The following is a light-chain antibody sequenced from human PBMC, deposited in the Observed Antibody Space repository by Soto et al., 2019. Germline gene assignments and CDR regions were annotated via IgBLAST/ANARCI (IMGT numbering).Light chain of an antibody. V-gene: IGKV1-39*01. J-gene: IGKJ2*01. Sequence: DIQMTQSPSSLSASVGDRVTITCRTSQSIDIYVNWYQHKPGKAPNLLIFAASSLQSGVPSRFSGSGSGTDCTLTISSLLPEDFATYYCQQTYSTPFTFGQGTKL. CDR3: QQTYSTPFT. CDR2: AAS. CDR1: QSIDIY.